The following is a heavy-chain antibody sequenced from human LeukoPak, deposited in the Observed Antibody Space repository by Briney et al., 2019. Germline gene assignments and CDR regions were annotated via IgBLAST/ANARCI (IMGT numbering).Heavy chain of an antibody. V-gene: IGHV3-23*01. CDR3: AKGHYYGSGSYWV. J-gene: IGHJ4*02. CDR1: GFTFSSYA. Sequence: GGSLRLSGAAPGFTFSSYAMTWVRQAPGKGLEWVSAISFSGTTYYADSVKGRSTISRDNSKNTLYLQMNSRRDEDTAVYYCAKGHYYGSGSYWVWGQGALVTVSS. D-gene: IGHD3-10*01. CDR2: ISFSGTT.